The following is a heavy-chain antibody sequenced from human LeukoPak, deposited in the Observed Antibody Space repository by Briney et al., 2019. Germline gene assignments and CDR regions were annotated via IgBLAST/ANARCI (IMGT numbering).Heavy chain of an antibody. CDR3: AATATLGFRFDP. CDR1: GGTFSSYA. V-gene: IGHV1-69*01. J-gene: IGHJ5*02. D-gene: IGHD2-15*01. Sequence: SVKVSCKASGGTFSSYAISWVRQAPGQGSEWMGGIIPIFGTANYAQKFQGRVTITADESTSTAYMELSSLRSEDTAVYYCAATATLGFRFDPWGQGTLVTVSS. CDR2: IIPIFGTA.